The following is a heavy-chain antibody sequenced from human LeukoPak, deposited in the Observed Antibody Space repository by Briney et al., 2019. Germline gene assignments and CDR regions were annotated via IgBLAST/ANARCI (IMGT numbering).Heavy chain of an antibody. V-gene: IGHV4-34*01. CDR2: INHSGST. CDR3: ARQTKYSGSYQAGYSFDY. J-gene: IGHJ4*02. D-gene: IGHD1-26*01. CDR1: GGSFSGYY. Sequence: SETLSLTCAVYGGSFSGYYWSWIRQPPGKGLEWIGEINHSGSTNYNPSLKSRVTISVDTSKNQFSLKLSSVTAADTAVYYCARQTKYSGSYQAGYSFDYWGQGALVTVSS.